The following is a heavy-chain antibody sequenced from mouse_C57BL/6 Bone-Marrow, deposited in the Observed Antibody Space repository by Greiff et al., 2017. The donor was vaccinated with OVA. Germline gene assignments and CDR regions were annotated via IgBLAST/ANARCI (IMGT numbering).Heavy chain of an antibody. CDR3: ARERNAY. CDR2: ISDGGSYT. V-gene: IGHV5-4*01. J-gene: IGHJ3*01. CDR1: GFTFSSYA. Sequence: EVMLVESGGGLVKPGGSLKLSCAASGFTFSSYAMSWVRQTPEKRLEWVATISDGGSYTYYPDNVKGRFTISRDNAKNNLYLQMSHLKSEDTAMYYCARERNAYWGQGTLVTVSA.